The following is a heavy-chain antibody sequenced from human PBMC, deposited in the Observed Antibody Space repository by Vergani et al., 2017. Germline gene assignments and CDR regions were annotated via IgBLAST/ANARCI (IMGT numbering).Heavy chain of an antibody. D-gene: IGHD2-2*02. CDR1: GFTFSSYA. CDR2: ISGSGGST. V-gene: IGHV3-23*01. J-gene: IGHJ3*02. Sequence: EVQLLESGGGLVQPGGSLRLSCAASGFTFSSYAMSWVRQAPGKGLEWVSAISGSGGSTYYADSVKGRFTISRDNSKNTLYLQMNSLRAEDTAVYYCAKDVLVQAAIPVVDAFDIWGQGTMVTVSS. CDR3: AKDVLVQAAIPVVDAFDI.